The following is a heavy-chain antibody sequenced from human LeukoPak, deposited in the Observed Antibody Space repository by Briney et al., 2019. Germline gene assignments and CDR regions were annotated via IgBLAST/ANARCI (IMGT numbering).Heavy chain of an antibody. CDR1: GFTYSRYA. D-gene: IGHD6-13*01. Sequence: PGGSLRLSCAASGFTYSRYAMLCVRQAPGKGLECVSAISGSGGSTYYADSVKGRFTISGDNSKNTLYLQMNSLRAEDTAVYYWAIDSSSWSYYYYGMDVWGQGTTVSVSS. J-gene: IGHJ6*02. CDR3: AIDSSSWSYYYYGMDV. V-gene: IGHV3-23*01. CDR2: ISGSGGST.